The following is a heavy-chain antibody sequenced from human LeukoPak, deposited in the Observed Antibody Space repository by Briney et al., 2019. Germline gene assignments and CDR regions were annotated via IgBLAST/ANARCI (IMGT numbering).Heavy chain of an antibody. V-gene: IGHV1-24*01. D-gene: IGHD3-22*01. CDR1: GYTLTELS. Sequence: ASVKVSCKVSGYTLTELSMHWVRQAPGKGPEWMGGFDPEDGETIYAQKFQGRVTMTEDTSTDTAYMELSSLRSEDTAVYYCATDLYYDSSRIFDLWGRGTLVTVSS. J-gene: IGHJ2*01. CDR2: FDPEDGET. CDR3: ATDLYYDSSRIFDL.